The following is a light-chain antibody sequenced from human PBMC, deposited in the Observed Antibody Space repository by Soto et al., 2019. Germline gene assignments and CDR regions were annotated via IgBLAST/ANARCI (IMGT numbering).Light chain of an antibody. CDR1: SSSIGTNY. V-gene: IGLV1-47*01. CDR3: ASWDDSLSGYF. CDR2: RNN. Sequence: QSVLTQPPSASGTPGQRVSISCSGSSSSIGTNYVFWYQQLPGMAPKLLIYRNNQRPSGVPDRFSGSKSGTSASLAISGLRSEDEADYFCASWDDSLSGYFFGSGTKVTVL. J-gene: IGLJ1*01.